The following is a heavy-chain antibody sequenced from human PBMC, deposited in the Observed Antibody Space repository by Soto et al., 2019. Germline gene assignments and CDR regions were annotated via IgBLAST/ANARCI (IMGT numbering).Heavy chain of an antibody. CDR1: GYTLSYG. Sequence: VQLLESGGGLIQPGGSLRLSCAASGYTLSYGIHWLRQAPGKGLEWVAYISYDSSNKFYGDSVKGRFTISRDNSKNTQCLQMNSLRAEDTAVYYCAKLVIGYCSGNTCDDYWGQGTLVAVSS. J-gene: IGHJ4*02. V-gene: IGHV3-30*18. D-gene: IGHD2-15*01. CDR2: ISYDSSNK. CDR3: AKLVIGYCSGNTCDDY.